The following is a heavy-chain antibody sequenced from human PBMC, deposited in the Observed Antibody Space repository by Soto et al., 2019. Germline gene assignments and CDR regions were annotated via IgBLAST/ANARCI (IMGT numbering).Heavy chain of an antibody. CDR2: INHSGST. V-gene: IGHV4-34*01. J-gene: IGHJ6*02. D-gene: IGHD1-7*01. CDR3: ARGVITGTTRALQNKYYYYGMDV. Sequence: SETLSLTCVVYGGSFSGYYWSWIRQPPGEGLEWIGEINHSGSTNYNPSLKSRVTISVDTSKNQFSLKLSSVTAADTAVYYCARGVITGTTRALQNKYYYYGMDVWGQGTTVTVSS. CDR1: GGSFSGYY.